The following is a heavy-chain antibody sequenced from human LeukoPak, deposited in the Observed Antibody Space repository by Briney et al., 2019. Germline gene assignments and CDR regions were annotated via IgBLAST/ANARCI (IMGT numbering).Heavy chain of an antibody. D-gene: IGHD6-19*01. V-gene: IGHV3-23*01. J-gene: IGHJ4*02. CDR2: ISGSGGST. CDR3: AKKQWLVLIDY. Sequence: PGGSLTLSCAASGFTFSSYAMSWVRQAPAKGREWVSAISGSGGSTYYADSVKSRFTISRDNSKNTLYMQMSSLRAEDTAVYYCAKKQWLVLIDYWGQGTLVTVSS. CDR1: GFTFSSYA.